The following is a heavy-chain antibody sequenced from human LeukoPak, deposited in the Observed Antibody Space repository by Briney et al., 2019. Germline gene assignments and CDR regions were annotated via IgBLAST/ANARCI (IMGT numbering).Heavy chain of an antibody. V-gene: IGHV1-69*05. CDR2: IIPIFGTT. J-gene: IGHJ4*02. D-gene: IGHD6-6*01. CDR1: GDSFGSYS. CDR3: AREAGYSSSSSNDY. Sequence: SVKVSCKSSGDSFGSYSFSWVRQAPGQGLEWMGVIIPIFGTTKYAQKFQGRVTMTRDMSTSTVYMELSSLRSEDTAVYYCAREAGYSSSSSNDYWGQGTLVTVSS.